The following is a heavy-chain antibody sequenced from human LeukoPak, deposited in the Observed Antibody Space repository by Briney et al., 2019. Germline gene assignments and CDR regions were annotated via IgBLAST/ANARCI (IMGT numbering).Heavy chain of an antibody. Sequence: GGSLRLSCAASGFTFSSYWMHWVRQAPGKGLEWVALISYDGSNKYYADSVKGRFTISRDNSKNTLYLQMNSLRAEDTAVYYCARGANYYGSGTYYNEGYFDYWGQGTLVTVSS. J-gene: IGHJ4*02. CDR1: GFTFSSYW. CDR2: ISYDGSNK. V-gene: IGHV3-30-3*01. D-gene: IGHD3-10*01. CDR3: ARGANYYGSGTYYNEGYFDY.